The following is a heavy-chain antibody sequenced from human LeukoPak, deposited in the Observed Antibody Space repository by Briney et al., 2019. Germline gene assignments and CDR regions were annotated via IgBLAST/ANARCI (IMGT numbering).Heavy chain of an antibody. CDR1: GFTFSNYW. V-gene: IGHV3-7*03. J-gene: IGHJ6*02. CDR3: ARGGGLDV. CDR2: INQDGSEK. Sequence: PGGSLRLSCAASGFTFSNYWMTWVRQAPGKGLEWVANINQDGSEKYYVDSVKGRFTISRDNAKTSLYLQMSSLRAEDTAVYFCARGGGLDVWGQGATVTVSS. D-gene: IGHD3-16*01.